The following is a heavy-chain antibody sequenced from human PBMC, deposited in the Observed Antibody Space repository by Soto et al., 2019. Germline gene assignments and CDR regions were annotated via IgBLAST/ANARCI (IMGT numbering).Heavy chain of an antibody. D-gene: IGHD3-3*01. Sequence: SETLSLTCTVSGGSISSYYWSWIRQPPGKGLEWIGYIYYSGSTNYNPSLKSRVTISVDTSKNQFSLKLSSVTAADTAVYYCARHWGTIFGVVIDNWFDPWGQGTLVTAPQ. V-gene: IGHV4-59*08. CDR1: GGSISSYY. CDR3: ARHWGTIFGVVIDNWFDP. CDR2: IYYSGST. J-gene: IGHJ5*02.